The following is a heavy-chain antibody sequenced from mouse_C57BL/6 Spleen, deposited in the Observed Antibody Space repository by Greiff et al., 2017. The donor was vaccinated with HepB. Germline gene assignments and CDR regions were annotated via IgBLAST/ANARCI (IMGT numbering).Heavy chain of an antibody. J-gene: IGHJ3*01. D-gene: IGHD2-2*01. V-gene: IGHV1-15*01. CDR1: GYTFTDYE. CDR2: IDPETGGT. Sequence: VQLQQSGAELVRPGASVTLSCKASGYTFTDYEMHWVKQTPVHGLEWIGAIDPETGGTAYNQKFKGKAILTADKSSSTAYMELRSLTSEDAAVDYCTRRDGYDEENERGCAYWGQGTLVTVAA. CDR3: TRRDGYDEENERGCAY.